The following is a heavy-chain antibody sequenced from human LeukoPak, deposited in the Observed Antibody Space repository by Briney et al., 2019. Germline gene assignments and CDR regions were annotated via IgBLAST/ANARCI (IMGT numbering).Heavy chain of an antibody. V-gene: IGHV4-61*09. J-gene: IGHJ4*02. D-gene: IGHD1-26*01. CDR2: ISTLGST. CDR3: ARVAQYLVGASSTAFFEY. Sequence: PSQTLSLTCTVSGGSISTGTYYWGWIRQPAGKGLEWIGHISTLGSTNYNPSLKSRVSMSVDTSNYHFSLKLSFVTAADTAIYYRARVAQYLVGASSTAFFEYWGQGTLVTVSS. CDR1: GGSISTGTYY.